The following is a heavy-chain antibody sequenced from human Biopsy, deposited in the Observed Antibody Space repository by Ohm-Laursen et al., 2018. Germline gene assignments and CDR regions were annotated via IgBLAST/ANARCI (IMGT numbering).Heavy chain of an antibody. CDR3: ARATNSAGWPYYYFYGMDV. D-gene: IGHD6-19*01. CDR1: GGSISSDY. V-gene: IGHV4-59*01. Sequence: GTLSLTCTVSGGSISSDYWSWIRQTPGKGLEWIGNIYYSGSTNYNPPLKSRVTISVDTSKNQFSLRLNSVTAADTAVYYCARATNSAGWPYYYFYGMDVWGQGTTVTVSS. CDR2: IYYSGST. J-gene: IGHJ6*02.